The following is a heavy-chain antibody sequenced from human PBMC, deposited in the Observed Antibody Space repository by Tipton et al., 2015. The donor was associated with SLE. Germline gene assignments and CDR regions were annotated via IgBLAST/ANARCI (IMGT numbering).Heavy chain of an antibody. D-gene: IGHD5-24*01. V-gene: IGHV3-9*01. CDR3: AKERSKTGYSPCDY. Sequence: SLRLSCTASGFTFDDYPMHWVRQAPGKGLEWVSGIGLNSGSIGYADSVKGRFTISRDNTKRSLYLQMNSLRPEDTAIYYCAKERSKTGYSPCDYWGQGTLLTVSS. CDR1: GFTFDDYP. CDR2: IGLNSGSI. J-gene: IGHJ4*02.